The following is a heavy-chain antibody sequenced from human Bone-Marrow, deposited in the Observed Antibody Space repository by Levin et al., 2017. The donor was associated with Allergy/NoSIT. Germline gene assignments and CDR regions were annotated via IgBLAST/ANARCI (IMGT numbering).Heavy chain of an antibody. V-gene: IGHV3-48*03. CDR1: GFPFSSYD. Sequence: PGGPLRLPCVASGFPFSSYDWTWFRKPPGTGLEWFSFISHGGSATNYADPVKGRFTISCDDVRNSVYLQMNSLRAEDTAVYYGGRKSSLIVGGTGELDYWGQGTLVTVSS. CDR3: GRKSSLIVGGTGELDY. D-gene: IGHD1-26*01. J-gene: IGHJ4*02. CDR2: ISHGGSAT.